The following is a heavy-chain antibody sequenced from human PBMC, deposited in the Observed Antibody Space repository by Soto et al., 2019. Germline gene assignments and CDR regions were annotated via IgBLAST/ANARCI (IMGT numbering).Heavy chain of an antibody. J-gene: IGHJ2*01. CDR2: IFSNDAK. V-gene: IGHV2-26*01. CDR1: GFSLRNTRMG. D-gene: IGHD4-17*01. CDR3: ARSLYVDYVHWYFDL. Sequence: QVTLKESGPVLVKPTETLTLTCTVSGFSLRNTRMGVSWIRQSPEKALEWLAHIFSNDAKSYSPSLKSRLAISRDTSKSQVVLTMTNVAPVDTATYYCARSLYVDYVHWYFDLWGRGTLVTVSS.